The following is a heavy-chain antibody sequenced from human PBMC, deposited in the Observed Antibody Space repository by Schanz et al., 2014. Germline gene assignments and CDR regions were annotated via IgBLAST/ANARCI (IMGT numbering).Heavy chain of an antibody. J-gene: IGHJ4*02. CDR2: ISYDGSSK. CDR1: GFTFRSYG. Sequence: QVQLVESGGGVVQPGRSLRLSCAASGFTFRSYGMHWVRQAPGKGLEWVALISYDGSSKNHADSVQGRVTISRDNSRNTLFLQMRNLRADDTALYYCAKGKSEVRGIILDYWGQGTMVVVSA. V-gene: IGHV3-33*06. CDR3: AKGKSEVRGIILDY. D-gene: IGHD3-10*01.